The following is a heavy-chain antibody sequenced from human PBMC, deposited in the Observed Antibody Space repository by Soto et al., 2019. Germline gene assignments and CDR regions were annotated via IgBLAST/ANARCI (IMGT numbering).Heavy chain of an antibody. Sequence: PGESLKISCKGSAYTFTSYWIGWVRQMPGKGLEWMGIIYPGDSDTRYSPSFEGQVTISADKSISTAYLQWSSLKASDTAMYYCARMDVDTGMAPREWGQGTLVTV. CDR3: ARMDVDTGMAPRE. CDR1: AYTFTSYW. J-gene: IGHJ4*02. V-gene: IGHV5-51*01. CDR2: IYPGDSDT. D-gene: IGHD5-18*01.